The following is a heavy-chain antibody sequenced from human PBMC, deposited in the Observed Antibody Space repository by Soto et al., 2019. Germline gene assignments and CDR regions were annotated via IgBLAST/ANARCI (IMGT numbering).Heavy chain of an antibody. D-gene: IGHD3-22*01. CDR2: ISAYNGNT. CDR3: ARERYYYDSSGDFDY. Sequence: ASVKVSCKASGYTFTSYCISWVRQAPGQGLEWMGWISAYNGNTNYAQKLQGRVTMTTDTSTSTAYMELRSLRSDDTAVYYCARERYYYDSSGDFDYWGQGTLVTVSS. J-gene: IGHJ4*02. V-gene: IGHV1-18*01. CDR1: GYTFTSYC.